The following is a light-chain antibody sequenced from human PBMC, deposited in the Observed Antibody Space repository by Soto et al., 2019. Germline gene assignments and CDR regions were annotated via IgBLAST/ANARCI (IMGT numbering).Light chain of an antibody. J-gene: IGKJ4*01. CDR2: DAS. Sequence: DIPLTQSPSFLSASVGDRVTITCRASQGISTYLAWYQQKLGKAPKLLIYDASTLQSGVPSRFSGSRSGTEFTLTISSLQPEDFATYYCQQLNGYLELTFGGGTKVDIK. V-gene: IGKV1-9*01. CDR3: QQLNGYLELT. CDR1: QGISTY.